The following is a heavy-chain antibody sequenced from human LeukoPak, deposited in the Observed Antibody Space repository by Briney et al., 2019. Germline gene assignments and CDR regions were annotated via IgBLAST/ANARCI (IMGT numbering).Heavy chain of an antibody. Sequence: VASVNVSCKASGYTFTSYAMHWVRQAPGLRLEWMGWISAGNGNTKYSQKFQGRVTITRDTSASTAYMELSSLRSEDTAVYYCARVEYGDYYYYYGMDVWGQGTTVTVSS. J-gene: IGHJ6*02. CDR2: ISAGNGNT. CDR3: ARVEYGDYYYYYGMDV. D-gene: IGHD4-17*01. V-gene: IGHV1-3*01. CDR1: GYTFTSYA.